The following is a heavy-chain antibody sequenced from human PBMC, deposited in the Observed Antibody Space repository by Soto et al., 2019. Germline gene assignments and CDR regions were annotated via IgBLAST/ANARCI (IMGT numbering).Heavy chain of an antibody. CDR2: INAGNGNT. CDR1: GYACTSYA. Sequence: ASVKVSCKASGYACTSYAIHWVRQAPGQRLEWMGWINAGNGNTKYSQNFQGRVTITRDTSASTAYMELSSLSPEDTAVYYCARIETGRVVTRTNWFDPWGQGTLVTVSS. J-gene: IGHJ5*02. V-gene: IGHV1-3*01. D-gene: IGHD2-21*02. CDR3: ARIETGRVVTRTNWFDP.